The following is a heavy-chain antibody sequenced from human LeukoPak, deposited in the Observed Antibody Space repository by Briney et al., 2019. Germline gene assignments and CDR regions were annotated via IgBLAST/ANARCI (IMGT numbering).Heavy chain of an antibody. V-gene: IGHV1-69*05. CDR3: AVGLVVRGVILHY. J-gene: IGHJ4*02. D-gene: IGHD3-10*01. CDR2: IIPIFGTA. CDR1: GGPFSSYA. Sequence: GASVKVSFKASGGPFSSYAISWVRPAPGQGLEWMGGIIPIFGTANYAQKFQGRVTITTDESTSTAYMELSSLRSEDTAVYYCAVGLVVRGVILHYWGQGTLVTVSP.